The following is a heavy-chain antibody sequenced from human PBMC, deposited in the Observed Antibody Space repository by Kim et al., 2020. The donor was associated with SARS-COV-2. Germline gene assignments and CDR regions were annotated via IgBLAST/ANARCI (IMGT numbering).Heavy chain of an antibody. CDR1: GFTFSGSA. CDR2: IRSKANSYAT. CDR3: TSPYPSYGDYVVPYYYGMDV. D-gene: IGHD4-17*01. Sequence: GGSLRLSCAASGFTFSGSAMHWVRQASGKGLEWVGRIRSKANSYATAYAASVKGRFTISRDDSKNTAYLQMNSLKTEDTAVYYCTSPYPSYGDYVVPYYYGMDVWGQVTTVTVSS. J-gene: IGHJ6*02. V-gene: IGHV3-73*01.